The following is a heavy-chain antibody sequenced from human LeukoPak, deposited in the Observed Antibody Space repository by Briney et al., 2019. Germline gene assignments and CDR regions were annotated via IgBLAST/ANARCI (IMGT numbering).Heavy chain of an antibody. CDR2: VHLNGNT. J-gene: IGHJ4*02. CDR3: ATGPPPDFDS. CDR1: GDSISSSY. Sequence: SETLSLTCTISGDSISSSYWSWIRQPAGKGLEWIGRVHLNGNTDYSPSLKSQVILSIDTSKNKFSLKLTSVTAADTAVYYCATGPPPDFDSWGRGTLVTVSS. V-gene: IGHV4-4*07.